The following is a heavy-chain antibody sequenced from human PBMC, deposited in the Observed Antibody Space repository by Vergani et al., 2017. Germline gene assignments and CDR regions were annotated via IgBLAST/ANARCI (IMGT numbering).Heavy chain of an antibody. CDR2: ISYDGSNK. D-gene: IGHD1-26*01. CDR3: AKDLYSGSYQPYFQH. Sequence: VQLVESGGGLVQPGGSLRLSCAASGFTFSSYAMSWVRQAPGKGLEWVAVISYDGSNKYYADSVKGRFTISRDNSKNTLYLQMNSLRAEDTAVYYCAKDLYSGSYQPYFQHWGQGTLVTVSS. J-gene: IGHJ1*01. CDR1: GFTFSSYA. V-gene: IGHV3-30*04.